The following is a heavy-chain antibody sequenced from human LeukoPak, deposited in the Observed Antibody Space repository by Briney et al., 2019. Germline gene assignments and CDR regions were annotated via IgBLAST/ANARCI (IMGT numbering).Heavy chain of an antibody. V-gene: IGHV1-69*04. D-gene: IGHD3-22*01. J-gene: IGHJ4*02. Sequence: SVKVSCKASGGTFSSYAISWVRQAPGQGLEWMGRIIPILGIANYAQKFQGRVTITADKSTSTAYMELSSLRSEDTAVYYCAIDYYYDSSGSGFPFDYWGQGTLVTVSS. CDR1: GGTFSSYA. CDR2: IIPILGIA. CDR3: AIDYYYDSSGSGFPFDY.